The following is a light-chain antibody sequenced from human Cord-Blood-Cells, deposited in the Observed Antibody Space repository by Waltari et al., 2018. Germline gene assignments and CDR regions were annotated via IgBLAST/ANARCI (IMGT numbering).Light chain of an antibody. CDR1: QSISSW. CDR2: KAS. V-gene: IGKV1-5*03. Sequence: DIQMTQSPSTLSASVGDRVTITCRASQSISSWLAWYQQKPGKAPKLLTYKASSLESGVPSRFSGSGSGTEFTLTISSLQPDDFATYYCQQYNSYSRTFGQGTKVEI. J-gene: IGKJ1*01. CDR3: QQYNSYSRT.